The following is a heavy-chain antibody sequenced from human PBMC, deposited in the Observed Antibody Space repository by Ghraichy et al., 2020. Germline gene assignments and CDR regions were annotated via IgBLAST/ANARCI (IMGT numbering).Heavy chain of an antibody. CDR3: AKGGGPGQYDDYYYYGMDV. V-gene: IGHV3-9*01. CDR2: IRWNSGSI. CDR1: GFTFDDYA. Sequence: GGSLRLSCAASGFTFDDYAMHWVRHAPGKVLEWVSGIRWNSGSIGYADSVKGRFTISRDNAKHSLYLQMNSLRAEDTALYYCAKGGGPGQYDDYYYYGMDVWGQGTTVTVSS. J-gene: IGHJ6*02. D-gene: IGHD2-15*01.